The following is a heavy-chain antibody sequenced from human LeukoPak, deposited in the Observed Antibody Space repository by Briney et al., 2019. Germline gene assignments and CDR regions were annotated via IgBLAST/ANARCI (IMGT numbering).Heavy chain of an antibody. D-gene: IGHD2-8*01. V-gene: IGHV3-23*01. Sequence: GGSLRLSCAASGFTFSSSAMRWVRQAPGKGLEWVSAISNNGGYTYYADSVQGRFTISRDNSKSTLCLQMNSLRAEDTAVYYCARDLGYCTNGVCHTRFDYWGQGTLVAVSS. CDR3: ARDLGYCTNGVCHTRFDY. CDR1: GFTFSSSA. CDR2: ISNNGGYT. J-gene: IGHJ4*02.